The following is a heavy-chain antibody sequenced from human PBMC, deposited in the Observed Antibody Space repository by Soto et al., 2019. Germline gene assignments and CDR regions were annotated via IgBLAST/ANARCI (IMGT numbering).Heavy chain of an antibody. Sequence: HPGGSLRLSCAASGFTFSNYAMTWVRQGPGKGLEWVSGISGSGGRSYYADSVKGRFTISRDNSKSTLYLQMNSLKTEDTAVYYCTTDSYFTLKLVRFDYWGLGTLVTVSS. D-gene: IGHD3-22*01. J-gene: IGHJ4*01. V-gene: IGHV3-23*01. CDR1: GFTFSNYA. CDR3: TTDSYFTLKLVRFDY. CDR2: ISGSGGRS.